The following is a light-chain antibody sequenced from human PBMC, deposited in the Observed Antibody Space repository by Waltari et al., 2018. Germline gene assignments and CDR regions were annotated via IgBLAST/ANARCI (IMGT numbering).Light chain of an antibody. CDR3: CSHAGSFYV. CDR1: NSDVRGYNS. Sequence: QSALTQPRPVSGSPGQSVTISCTGTNSDVRGYNSVSWYQQHPGKAPKLIFYGVSKRPSGVPDRFSCSKSGNTASLTISGLQAEDEADYYCCSHAGSFYVFGTGTKVTVL. V-gene: IGLV2-11*01. J-gene: IGLJ1*01. CDR2: GVS.